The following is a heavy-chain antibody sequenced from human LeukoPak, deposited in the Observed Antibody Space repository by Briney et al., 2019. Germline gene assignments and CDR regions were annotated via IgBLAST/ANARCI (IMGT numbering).Heavy chain of an antibody. Sequence: ASVKVSCKASGYTFTSYGISWVRQAPGQGLEWMGWISAYNGNTNYAQKLQGRVTMTTDTSTSTAYMELRSLRSDDTAVYYCARWRGLLWFGELLEGDYWGQGTLVTVSS. CDR1: GYTFTSYG. CDR2: ISAYNGNT. CDR3: ARWRGLLWFGELLEGDY. D-gene: IGHD3-10*01. J-gene: IGHJ4*02. V-gene: IGHV1-18*01.